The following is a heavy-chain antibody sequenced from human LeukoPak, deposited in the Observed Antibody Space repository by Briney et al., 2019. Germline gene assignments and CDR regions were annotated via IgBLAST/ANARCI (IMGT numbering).Heavy chain of an antibody. Sequence: SETLSLTCAVYGGSFSDYYWSWIRQPPGKGLEWIGEINHSERTNYNPSLKSRVTISVDTSKNQFSLKLSSITAADTAVYYCARRGGSGRSFDFWGQGTLVTVSS. CDR3: ARRGGSGRSFDF. CDR1: GGSFSDYY. D-gene: IGHD3-10*01. V-gene: IGHV4-34*01. CDR2: INHSERT. J-gene: IGHJ4*02.